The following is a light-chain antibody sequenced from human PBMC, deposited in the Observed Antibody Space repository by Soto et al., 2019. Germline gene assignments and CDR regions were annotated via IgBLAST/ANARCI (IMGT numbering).Light chain of an antibody. V-gene: IGKV1-6*01. CDR2: AAS. CDR1: RDVGSD. CDR3: QQYYNYST. Sequence: QMTQSPSSLSASVGEKIIITCRASRDVGSDVSWYQQKPGQAPKLLIYAASNLYTGVPSRFSGSESGTEFTLTIGSLQPDDFATYFCQQYYNYSTFGQGTKVDIK. J-gene: IGKJ1*01.